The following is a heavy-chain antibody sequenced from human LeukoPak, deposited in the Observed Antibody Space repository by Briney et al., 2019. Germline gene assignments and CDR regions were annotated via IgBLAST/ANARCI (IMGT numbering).Heavy chain of an antibody. D-gene: IGHD3-10*01. CDR3: ARGRAGNYYNHYDY. Sequence: GGSLRLSCAGSGFTFSSYSMNWVRQAPGKGLEWVSSISSSSSYIYYADSVKGRFTVSRDNAKGSLYLQMYSLRAEDTAGFYCARGRAGNYYNHYDYWGEGTLVTVSS. J-gene: IGHJ4*01. CDR1: GFTFSSYS. CDR2: ISSSSSYI. V-gene: IGHV3-21*01.